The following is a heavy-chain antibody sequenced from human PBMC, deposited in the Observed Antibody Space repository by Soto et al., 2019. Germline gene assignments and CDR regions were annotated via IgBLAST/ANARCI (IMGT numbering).Heavy chain of an antibody. CDR1: GFTFSSYA. V-gene: IGHV3-23*01. J-gene: IGHJ5*02. Sequence: PGGSLRLSCAASGFTFSSYAMSWVRQAPGKGLEWISAVSGSGGSTYYADSVKGRFTISRDNSKNTLYLQMNNLRAEDTAVYYCANDQLYIRGVIHNWFDPWGQGTLVTVSS. CDR3: ANDQLYIRGVIHNWFDP. D-gene: IGHD3-10*02. CDR2: VSGSGGST.